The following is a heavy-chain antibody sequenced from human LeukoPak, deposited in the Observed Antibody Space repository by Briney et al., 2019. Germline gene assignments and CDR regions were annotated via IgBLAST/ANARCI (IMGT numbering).Heavy chain of an antibody. Sequence: GGSLRLSCTVSGFIFSDSWMAWIRQAPGKGLEWVAIIEKNGSGKNYVDSVKGRFIISRDNAKNSLFLQMDSLKVEDTAIYYCTTDRWYSADHWGQGTLVTISS. J-gene: IGHJ5*02. CDR3: TTDRWYSADH. V-gene: IGHV3-7*03. CDR1: GFIFSDSW. CDR2: IEKNGSGK. D-gene: IGHD2-15*01.